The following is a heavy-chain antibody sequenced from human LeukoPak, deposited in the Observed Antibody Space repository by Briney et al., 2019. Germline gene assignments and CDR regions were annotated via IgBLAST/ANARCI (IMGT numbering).Heavy chain of an antibody. CDR2: ISVSGGST. J-gene: IGHJ3*02. D-gene: IGHD3-22*01. CDR3: AKDIPNRGLYDSSGYYS. Sequence: AGGSLRLSCTASGFTFTSYGMSWVRQAPGKGLEWVSGISVSGGSTFYADSVKGRFTISRDNSESTLYLQMNSLRAEDTAVYYCAKDIPNRGLYDSSGYYSWGQGTMVTVSS. V-gene: IGHV3-23*01. CDR1: GFTFTSYG.